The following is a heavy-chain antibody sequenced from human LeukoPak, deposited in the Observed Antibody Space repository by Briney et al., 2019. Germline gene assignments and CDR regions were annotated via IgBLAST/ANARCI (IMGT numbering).Heavy chain of an antibody. J-gene: IGHJ4*02. D-gene: IGHD3-3*01. CDR2: ISAYNGNT. Sequence: ASVTVSCTASGYTFTSYGISWVRQAPGQGLEWMGWISAYNGNTNYAQKLQGRVTMTTDTSTSTAYMELRSLRSDDTAVYYCARLDYDFWSGLPDYWGQGTLVTVSS. CDR1: GYTFTSYG. V-gene: IGHV1-18*01. CDR3: ARLDYDFWSGLPDY.